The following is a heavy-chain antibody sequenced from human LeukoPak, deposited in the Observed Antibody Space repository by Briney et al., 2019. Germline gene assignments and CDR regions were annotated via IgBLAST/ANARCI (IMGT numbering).Heavy chain of an antibody. CDR3: ARGPMVRGVRELRVYAS. CDR1: GGSFSGYY. Sequence: PSETLSLTCAVYGGSFSGYYWSWIRQPPGKGLEWIGEINHSGSTNYNPSLKSRVTISVDTSKNQFSLKLSSVTAADTAVYYCARGPMVRGVRELRVYASWGQGTLVTVSS. CDR2: INHSGST. J-gene: IGHJ5*02. D-gene: IGHD3-10*01. V-gene: IGHV4-34*01.